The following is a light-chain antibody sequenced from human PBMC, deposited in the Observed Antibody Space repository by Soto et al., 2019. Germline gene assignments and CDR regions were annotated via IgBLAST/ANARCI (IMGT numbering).Light chain of an antibody. Sequence: QSVLTQPPSASGTPGQRITISCSGSSSNIGSKTVIWYQQIPGTAPRLLIRGNNQRPSGVPDRFSGSKSGTSASLAISGLQSEDEADFHCAAWDDSLNGRVFGGGTKLTVL. CDR1: SSNIGSKT. V-gene: IGLV1-44*01. CDR3: AAWDDSLNGRV. CDR2: GNN. J-gene: IGLJ2*01.